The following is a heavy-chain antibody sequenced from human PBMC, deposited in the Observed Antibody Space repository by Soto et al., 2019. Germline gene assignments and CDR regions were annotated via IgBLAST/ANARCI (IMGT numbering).Heavy chain of an antibody. J-gene: IGHJ4*02. CDR2: TSNSGGST. CDR3: AKRDGGY. Sequence: EVQLLESGGGLVQPGGSLRLSCAASGFTFSSYAMSWVRQAPGKGLEWVSGTSNSGGSTYYADSVKGRFNISRDNSKNTLYVQMNSLRAEDTAIYYCAKRDGGYWGQGTLVTVSS. D-gene: IGHD4-17*01. V-gene: IGHV3-23*01. CDR1: GFTFSSYA.